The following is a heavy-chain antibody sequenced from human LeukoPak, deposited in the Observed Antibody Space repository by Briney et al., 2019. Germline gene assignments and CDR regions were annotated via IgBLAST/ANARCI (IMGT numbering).Heavy chain of an antibody. J-gene: IGHJ4*02. D-gene: IGHD2-15*01. CDR1: GDSISRSNYY. CDR2: INHSGST. Sequence: NPSETLSLTCTVSGDSISRSNYYWSWIRQPPGRGLEWIGEINHSGSTNYNPSLKSRVTISVDTSKNQFSLKLSSVTAADTAVYYCASGVVVAATRYYFDYWGQGTLVTVSS. CDR3: ASGVVVAATRYYFDY. V-gene: IGHV4-39*07.